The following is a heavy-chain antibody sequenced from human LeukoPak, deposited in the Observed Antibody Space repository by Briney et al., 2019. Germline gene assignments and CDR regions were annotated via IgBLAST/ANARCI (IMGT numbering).Heavy chain of an antibody. CDR3: ARNASSLGAGAFDI. D-gene: IGHD2-2*01. J-gene: IGHJ3*02. V-gene: IGHV4-39*01. Sequence: SETLSLTCTVSGGSISSSSLYWDWIRQPPGKGLEWIGTVYYSGSTYYNPSLKSRVTISVDTSKNQFSLKLSSVTAADTAVYYCARNASSLGAGAFDIWGQGTMVTVSS. CDR1: GGSISSSSLY. CDR2: VYYSGST.